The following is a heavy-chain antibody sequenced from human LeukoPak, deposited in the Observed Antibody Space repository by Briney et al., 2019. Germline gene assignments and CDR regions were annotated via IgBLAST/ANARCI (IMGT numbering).Heavy chain of an antibody. V-gene: IGHV3-30*14. CDR2: ISYDGSNK. Sequence: PGGSLRLSCAASGFTFSSYAMHWVRQAPGKGLEWVAVISYDGSNKYYADSVKGRFTISRDNSKNTLYLQMNSLRAEDTAVYYCASGITGTYFDYWGQGTLVTVSS. CDR1: GFTFSSYA. CDR3: ASGITGTYFDY. D-gene: IGHD1-7*01. J-gene: IGHJ4*02.